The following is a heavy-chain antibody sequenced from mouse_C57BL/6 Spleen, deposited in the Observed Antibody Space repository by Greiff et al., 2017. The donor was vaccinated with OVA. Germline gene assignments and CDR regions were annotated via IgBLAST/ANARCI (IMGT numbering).Heavy chain of an antibody. V-gene: IGHV1-69*01. CDR3: SKSSAGYPYYAMDY. J-gene: IGHJ4*01. CDR1: GYTFNSYW. CDR2: IDPSDSYT. Sequence: VQLQQPGAELVMPGASVKLSCKASGYTFNSYWMHWVKQRPGQGLEWIGEIDPSDSYTNYNQKFKGKSTLTADKSSSTAYMQLSSLTSDDSAVYYCSKSSAGYPYYAMDYWGQGTSVTVSS. D-gene: IGHD3-2*02.